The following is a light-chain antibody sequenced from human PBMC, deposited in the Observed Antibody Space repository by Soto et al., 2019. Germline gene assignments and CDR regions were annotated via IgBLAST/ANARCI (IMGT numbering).Light chain of an antibody. CDR3: SSFASGSTLVL. V-gene: IGLV2-14*01. Sequence: QSALTQPASVSGSPGQSITISCTGTSNDVGGYNYVSWYQQHPGKAPKLMIYEVTNRPSGVSNRFFASKSGNTASLTISGLQADDEADYYCSSFASGSTLVLFGGGTKVTVL. CDR1: SNDVGGYNY. CDR2: EVT. J-gene: IGLJ2*01.